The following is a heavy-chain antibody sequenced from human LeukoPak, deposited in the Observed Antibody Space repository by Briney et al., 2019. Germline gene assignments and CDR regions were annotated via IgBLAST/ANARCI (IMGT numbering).Heavy chain of an antibody. D-gene: IGHD3-10*01. CDR3: ARGYNVLLWFGELVL. CDR1: GYTFTSYD. V-gene: IGHV1-8*01. J-gene: IGHJ4*02. Sequence: ASVKVCCKASGYTFTSYDINWVRQATGQGLEWMGWMNPNSGNTGYAQKFQGRVTMTRNTSISTAYMELSSLRSEDTAVYYCARGYNVLLWFGELVLWGRGTLVTVSS. CDR2: MNPNSGNT.